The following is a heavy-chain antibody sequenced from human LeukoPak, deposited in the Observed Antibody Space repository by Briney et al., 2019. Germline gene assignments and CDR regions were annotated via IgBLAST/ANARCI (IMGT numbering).Heavy chain of an antibody. D-gene: IGHD6-19*01. CDR3: AKRLSHSFDS. J-gene: IGHJ4*02. Sequence: GGSLRLSCAASGFTFSSYAMNWVRQAPGKGLEWVSANIGSGVNTYYADSVKGRFTISRDNSKNTLYLQMNSLRAEDTAVYYCAKRLSHSFDSWGQGTLVTVSS. CDR1: GFTFSSYA. V-gene: IGHV3-23*01. CDR2: NIGSGVNT.